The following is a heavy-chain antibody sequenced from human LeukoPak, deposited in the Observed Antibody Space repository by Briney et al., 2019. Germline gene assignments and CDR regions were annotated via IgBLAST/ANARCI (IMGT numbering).Heavy chain of an antibody. CDR2: TNGNTDTI. V-gene: IGHV3-48*01. CDR1: GFSFSIYG. D-gene: IGHD1-14*01. Sequence: GGSLRLSCAASGFSFSIYGMDWIRQAPGKGLEWVAYTNGNTDTIHYADSVKGRFTISRDNAKSSLYLQMNSLGTEDTALYYCVRGQRNHDNWFDPWGQGTLVTVSS. CDR3: VRGQRNHDNWFDP. J-gene: IGHJ5*02.